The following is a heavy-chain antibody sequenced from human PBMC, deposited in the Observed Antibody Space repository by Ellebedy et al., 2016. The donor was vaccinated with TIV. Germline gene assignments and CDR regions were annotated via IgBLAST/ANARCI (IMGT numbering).Heavy chain of an antibody. D-gene: IGHD3-10*01. J-gene: IGHJ6*02. CDR2: INHSGST. CDR3: ARTYYGSGTYYNYYYYGMDV. CDR1: GFTFSDYY. V-gene: IGHV4-34*01. Sequence: GSLRLXXAASGFTFSDYYMSWIRQPPGKGLEWIGEINHSGSTNYNPSLKSRVTISVDTSKNQFSLKVSSVTAADTAVYYCARTYYGSGTYYNYYYYGMDVWGQGTTVTVSS.